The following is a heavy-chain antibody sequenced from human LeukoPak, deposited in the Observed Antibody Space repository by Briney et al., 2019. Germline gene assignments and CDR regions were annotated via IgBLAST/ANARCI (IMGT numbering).Heavy chain of an antibody. D-gene: IGHD1-26*01. J-gene: IGHJ4*02. Sequence: PGGSLRLSCAASGFTSSTNHLSWVRQAPGKGLEWVAVISYDGSNKYYADSVKGRFTISRDNSENTLYLQMNSLRAEDTAVYYCARVGSYSYFDYWGQGTLVTVSS. CDR3: ARVGSYSYFDY. V-gene: IGHV3-30*03. CDR2: ISYDGSNK. CDR1: GFTSSTNH.